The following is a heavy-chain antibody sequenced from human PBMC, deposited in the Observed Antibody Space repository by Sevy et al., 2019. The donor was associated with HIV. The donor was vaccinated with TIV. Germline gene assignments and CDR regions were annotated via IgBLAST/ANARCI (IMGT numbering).Heavy chain of an antibody. CDR1: GFSFSTYW. CDR2: INSDGRIT. Sequence: GGSLRLSCAASGFSFSTYWMHWVRKAPGRGLGWFSRINSDGRITTYADSVKGRFTTSRNNAKNTLYLQMNRLRAEDTAVYYCARGLVNGGFDYWGQGTLVTVSS. V-gene: IGHV3-74*01. D-gene: IGHD1-1*01. J-gene: IGHJ4*02. CDR3: ARGLVNGGFDY.